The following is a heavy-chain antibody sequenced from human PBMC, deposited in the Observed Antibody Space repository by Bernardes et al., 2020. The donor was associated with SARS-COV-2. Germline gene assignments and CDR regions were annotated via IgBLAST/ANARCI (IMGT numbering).Heavy chain of an antibody. CDR2: ISSSSSYI. CDR3: ARDIGSGWPIDY. V-gene: IGHV3-21*01. Sequence: GGSLRLSCAASGFTFSSYSMNWVRQAPGKGLEWVSSISSSSSYIYYADSVKGRFTISRDNAKNSLYLQMNSLRAEDTAVYYCARDIGSGWPIDYWGQGTLVTVSS. J-gene: IGHJ4*02. D-gene: IGHD6-19*01. CDR1: GFTFSSYS.